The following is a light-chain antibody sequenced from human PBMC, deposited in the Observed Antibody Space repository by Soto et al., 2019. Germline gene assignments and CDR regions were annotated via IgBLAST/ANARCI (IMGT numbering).Light chain of an antibody. V-gene: IGKV1-39*01. CDR1: QSISNF. J-gene: IGKJ2*01. CDR3: QDSYSAPRYT. CDR2: AAS. Sequence: DIRMTQSPSSLSASVGDRVTITCRASQSISNFINWYQHKPGKAPKLLIFAASSLVSGVPSRFSGSGSGTDFTLTISSLQPEDVATYYCQDSYSAPRYTFGQGTKLEIK.